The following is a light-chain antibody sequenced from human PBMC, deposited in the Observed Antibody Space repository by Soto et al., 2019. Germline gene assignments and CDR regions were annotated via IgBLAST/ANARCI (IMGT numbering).Light chain of an antibody. CDR3: QQSYTNPYI. J-gene: IGKJ2*01. CDR1: QSISSY. Sequence: DIQMTQSPSSLSASVGDRVTITCRASQSISSYLNWYQQKPGKAPRLLIYAASSLQSVVSSRFRGSGSGTDFTLTISSLQPEDVAIYYCQQSYTNPYIFGQGTKLEIK. CDR2: AAS. V-gene: IGKV1-39*01.